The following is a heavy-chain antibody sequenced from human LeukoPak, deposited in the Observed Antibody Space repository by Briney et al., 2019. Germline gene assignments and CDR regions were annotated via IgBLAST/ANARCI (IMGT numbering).Heavy chain of an antibody. V-gene: IGHV4-31*03. CDR2: IYYSGST. J-gene: IGHJ4*02. CDR1: GGSISSGGYY. Sequence: PSETLSLTCTVSGGSISSGGYYWSWIRQHPGKGLEWIGYIYYSGSTYYNPSLKSRVTISVDTSKNQFSLKLSSVTAADTAVYYCAREPIRYYFDYWGQGTLVTVSS. CDR3: AREPIRYYFDY.